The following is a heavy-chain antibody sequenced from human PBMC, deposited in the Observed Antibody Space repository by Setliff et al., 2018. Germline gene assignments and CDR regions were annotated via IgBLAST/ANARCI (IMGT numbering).Heavy chain of an antibody. V-gene: IGHV3-7*01. J-gene: IGHJ4*02. CDR2: IKQDGSEK. D-gene: IGHD2-2*01. CDR1: GFTFSSYW. CDR3: VRLGCSTTSCYYFDY. Sequence: GGSLRLSCAASGFTFSSYWMSWVRQAPGKGLEWVANIKQDGSEKYYMDSVKGRFTISRDNANNSLYLQMNTLRVEDTAVYFCVRLGCSTTSCYYFDYWGQGAQVTVSS.